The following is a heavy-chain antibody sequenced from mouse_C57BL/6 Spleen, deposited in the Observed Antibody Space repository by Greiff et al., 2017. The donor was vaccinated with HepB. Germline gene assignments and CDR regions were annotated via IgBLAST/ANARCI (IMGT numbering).Heavy chain of an antibody. Sequence: VQLKESGPELVKPGASVKIPCKASGYTFTDYNMDWVKQSHGKSLEWIGDINPNNGGTIYNQKFKGKATLTVDKSSSTAYMELRSLTSEDTAVYYCARSGGYYATWYFDVWGTGTTVTVSS. CDR1: GYTFTDYN. D-gene: IGHD2-3*01. V-gene: IGHV1-18*01. CDR2: INPNNGGT. CDR3: ARSGGYYATWYFDV. J-gene: IGHJ1*03.